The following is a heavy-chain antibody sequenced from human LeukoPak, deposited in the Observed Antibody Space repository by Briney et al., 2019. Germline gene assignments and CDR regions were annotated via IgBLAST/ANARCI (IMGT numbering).Heavy chain of an antibody. J-gene: IGHJ4*02. CDR1: GGSISSYY. V-gene: IGHV4-59*01. D-gene: IGHD4-17*01. Sequence: PSETLSLTCTVSGGSISSYYWSWIRQPPGKGLEWIGYIYYSGSTNYNPSLKSRVTISVDTSKNLFSLKLSSVTAADTAVYYCARDGNYGDYFDYWGQGTLVTVSP. CDR2: IYYSGST. CDR3: ARDGNYGDYFDY.